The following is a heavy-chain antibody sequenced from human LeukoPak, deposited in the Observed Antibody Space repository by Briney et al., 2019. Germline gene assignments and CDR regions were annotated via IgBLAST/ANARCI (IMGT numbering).Heavy chain of an antibody. CDR2: IYYSGST. CDR1: GGSISSGGYY. CDR3: ARVPSIAAAATAFDY. Sequence: SGTLSLTCTVSGGSISSGGYYWSWIRQHPGKGLEWIGYIYYSGSTYYNPSLKSRVTISVDTSKNQFSLKLSSVTAADTAVYYCARVPSIAAAATAFDYWGQGTLVTVSS. D-gene: IGHD6-13*01. J-gene: IGHJ4*02. V-gene: IGHV4-31*03.